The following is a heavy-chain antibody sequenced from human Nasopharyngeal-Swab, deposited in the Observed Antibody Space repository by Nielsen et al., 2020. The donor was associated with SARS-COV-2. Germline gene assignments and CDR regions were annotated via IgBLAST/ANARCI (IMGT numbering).Heavy chain of an antibody. D-gene: IGHD6-13*01. CDR2: INAGNSNT. CDR1: GYTFTSYA. V-gene: IGHV1-3*01. Sequence: ASVKVSCKASGYTFTSYAMHWVRQAPGQRLEWMGWINAGNSNTKYSQKFQGRVTITRDTSASTAYMELSSLRSEDTAVYYCARGIAAAGTIDYWGQGTLVTVSS. CDR3: ARGIAAAGTIDY. J-gene: IGHJ4*02.